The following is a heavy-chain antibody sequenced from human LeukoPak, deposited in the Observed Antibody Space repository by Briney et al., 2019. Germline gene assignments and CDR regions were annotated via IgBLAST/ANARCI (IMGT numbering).Heavy chain of an antibody. CDR2: ISSSSSTV. J-gene: IGHJ6*02. Sequence: GGSLRLSCAASGFTFSSYSMNWVRQAPGKGLEWVSYISSSSSTVYYADSVKGRFTISRDNAKNSLYLQMNSLRDEDTAVYYCASNYYDSSGYYYYYYGMDVWGQGTTVTVSS. V-gene: IGHV3-48*02. D-gene: IGHD3-22*01. CDR1: GFTFSSYS. CDR3: ASNYYDSSGYYYYYYGMDV.